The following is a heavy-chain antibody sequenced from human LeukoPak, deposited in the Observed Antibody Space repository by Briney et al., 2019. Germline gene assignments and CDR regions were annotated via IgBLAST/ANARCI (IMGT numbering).Heavy chain of an antibody. CDR3: ATGSEYSSSWYYFDY. Sequence: GGSLRLSCAASGFTFSTYAMSWVRKAPGKGLELVSGISSGSGTTYYEDSVKGRFTISRDNSKNTLYLQMNSLRAEDTAVYYCATGSEYSSSWYYFDYWGQGTLVTVSS. V-gene: IGHV3-23*01. D-gene: IGHD6-13*01. CDR1: GFTFSTYA. CDR2: ISSGSGTT. J-gene: IGHJ4*02.